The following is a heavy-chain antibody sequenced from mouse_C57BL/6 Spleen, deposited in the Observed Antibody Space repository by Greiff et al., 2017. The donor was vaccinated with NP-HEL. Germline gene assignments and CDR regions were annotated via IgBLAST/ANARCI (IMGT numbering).Heavy chain of an antibody. V-gene: IGHV6-3*01. Sequence: EVQVVESGGGLVQPGGSMKLSCVASGFTFSNYWMNWVRQSPEKGLEWVAQIRLKSDNYATHYAESVKGRFTISRDDSKSSVYLQMNNLRAEDTGIYYCTGRGKHYAMDYWGQGTSVTVSS. CDR3: TGRGKHYAMDY. D-gene: IGHD2-1*01. J-gene: IGHJ4*01. CDR1: GFTFSNYW. CDR2: IRLKSDNYAT.